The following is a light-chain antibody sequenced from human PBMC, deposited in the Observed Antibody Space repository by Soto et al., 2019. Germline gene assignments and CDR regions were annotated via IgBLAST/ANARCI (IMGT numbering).Light chain of an antibody. V-gene: IGLV2-14*01. CDR1: RSDVSGYNY. CDR2: DVS. J-gene: IGLJ2*01. CDR3: SSYTSSTTVV. Sequence: QSVLTQPASVSGSPGQSITISCTGTRSDVSGYNYVSWYQQHPGKAPKLMIYDVSNRPSGVSNRFSGSKSGNTASLTISGLQAEDEADFYCSSYTSSTTVVFGGGTKLTVL.